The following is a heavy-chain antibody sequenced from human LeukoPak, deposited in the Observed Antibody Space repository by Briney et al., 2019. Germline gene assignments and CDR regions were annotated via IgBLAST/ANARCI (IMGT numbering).Heavy chain of an antibody. Sequence: SVKVSCKASGGTFSSYAISWVRQAPGQGLEWMGGIIPIFGTANYAQKFQGRVTITTDESTSTAYMELSSLRSEDTAVYYCAMSIAARPSVGYWGQGTLVTVSS. D-gene: IGHD6-6*01. J-gene: IGHJ4*02. CDR2: IIPIFGTA. V-gene: IGHV1-69*05. CDR3: AMSIAARPSVGY. CDR1: GGTFSSYA.